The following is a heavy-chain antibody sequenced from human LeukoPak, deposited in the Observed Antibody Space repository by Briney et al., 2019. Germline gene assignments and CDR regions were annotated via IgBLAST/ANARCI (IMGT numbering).Heavy chain of an antibody. CDR1: GFTFSSYG. CDR3: AKADYDSSGYRDY. D-gene: IGHD3-22*01. V-gene: IGHV3-30*18. J-gene: IGHJ4*02. Sequence: GRSLRLSCAASGFTFSSYGMHWVRQAPGKGLEWVAVISYDGSNKYYADSVKGRFTTSRDNSKNTLYLQMNSLRAEDTAVYYCAKADYDSSGYRDYWGQGTLVTVSS. CDR2: ISYDGSNK.